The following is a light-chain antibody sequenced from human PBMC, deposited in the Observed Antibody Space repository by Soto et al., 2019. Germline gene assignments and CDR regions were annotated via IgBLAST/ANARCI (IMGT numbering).Light chain of an antibody. Sequence: QSVLTQPPSASGSPGQSVTISCTGTSSDVGGYNYVSWYQQHPGKAPKLMIYEVSKRPSGVPDRVSGSKSGNTASLTVSGLQPEDEADYYCSSYAGSNKSVFGTGTKLTVL. CDR1: SSDVGGYNY. CDR3: SSYAGSNKSV. V-gene: IGLV2-8*01. J-gene: IGLJ1*01. CDR2: EVS.